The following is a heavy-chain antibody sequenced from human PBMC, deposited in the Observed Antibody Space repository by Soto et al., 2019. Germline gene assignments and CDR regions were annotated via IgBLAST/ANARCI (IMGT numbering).Heavy chain of an antibody. CDR3: VKDRSLIRADVYYFDY. CDR1: VFTFRDYG. D-gene: IGHD2-8*01. CDR2: ILSNGGTT. V-gene: IGHV3-64D*06. J-gene: IGHJ4*02. Sequence: PGGSLRLSCSASVFTFRDYGMHWVRQAPGKGLEFVAAILSNGGTTYYADSVRGRFTISRDNSKNTLYLQMSSLRDDDTAVYYCVKDRSLIRADVYYFDYWGQGTLVTVSS.